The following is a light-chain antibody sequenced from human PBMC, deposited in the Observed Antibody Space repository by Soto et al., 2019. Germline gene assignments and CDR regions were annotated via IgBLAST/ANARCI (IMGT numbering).Light chain of an antibody. J-gene: IGKJ5*01. CDR1: QSVDTY. CDR3: QQRGTWPPT. CDR2: DAS. Sequence: EIVLTQSPATLSLSPGESATLSCTTNQSVDTYFAWYQQKRGLAPRLLIYDASNRAIGIPARFSGRGSETHFSLTISSLEPEDFAIYLCQQRGTWPPTFGRGTRLEI. V-gene: IGKV3-11*01.